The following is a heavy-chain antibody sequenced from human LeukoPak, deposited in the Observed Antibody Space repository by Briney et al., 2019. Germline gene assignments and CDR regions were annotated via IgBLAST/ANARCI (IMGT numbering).Heavy chain of an antibody. CDR1: GESLNSYY. J-gene: IGHJ4*02. V-gene: IGHV4-34*01. Sequence: SEALSLTCAVYGESLNSYYWSWVRQPPGEGLEWIGEIYESGTTEHNPSLKSRVTISMVPSKQQFSLSLSSVTAADTAVYYCARGAWATRLGSWGLGTPVIVSS. CDR3: ARGAWATRLGS. CDR2: IYESGTT. D-gene: IGHD2-15*01.